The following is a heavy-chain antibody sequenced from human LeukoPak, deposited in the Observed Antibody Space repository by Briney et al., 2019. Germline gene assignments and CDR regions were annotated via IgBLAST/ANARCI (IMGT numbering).Heavy chain of an antibody. J-gene: IGHJ4*02. CDR1: GYTFTAYY. V-gene: IGHV1-2*02. CDR2: INLNSGGT. D-gene: IGHD3-10*01. Sequence: ASVRVSCKASGYTFTAYYIHRVRQAPGQGLEWMGWINLNSGGTDFAQEFQGRVTLTRDTSITTAYMELASLRPDDTALYYCARDRGVPYYFDNWGQGTLVTVSS. CDR3: ARDRGVPYYFDN.